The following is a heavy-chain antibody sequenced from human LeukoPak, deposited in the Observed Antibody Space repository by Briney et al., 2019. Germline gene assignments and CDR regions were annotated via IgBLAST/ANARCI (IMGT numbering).Heavy chain of an antibody. J-gene: IGHJ4*02. Sequence: GGSLRLSCAASGFTFSSYGMHWVRQAPGKGLEGVAFIRYDGSNKYYADSVKGRFTISRDNSKNTLYLQMNSLRAEDTAVYYCAKEGAQWGYYYDSSGYYAYYFDYWGQGTLVTVSS. CDR2: IRYDGSNK. V-gene: IGHV3-30*02. D-gene: IGHD3-22*01. CDR1: GFTFSSYG. CDR3: AKEGAQWGYYYDSSGYYAYYFDY.